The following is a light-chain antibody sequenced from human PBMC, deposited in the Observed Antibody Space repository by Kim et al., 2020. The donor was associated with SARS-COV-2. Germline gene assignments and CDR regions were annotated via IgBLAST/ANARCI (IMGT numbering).Light chain of an antibody. Sequence: SLSAGERATLSCRASQSVGNYLAWFQHKPGQAPRLLIYDASNRATGIPARFSGSGSGTDFTLTITSLEPEDFAVYYCQQRNYWLSFGGGTKVEIK. J-gene: IGKJ4*01. CDR2: DAS. CDR1: QSVGNY. V-gene: IGKV3-11*01. CDR3: QQRNYWLS.